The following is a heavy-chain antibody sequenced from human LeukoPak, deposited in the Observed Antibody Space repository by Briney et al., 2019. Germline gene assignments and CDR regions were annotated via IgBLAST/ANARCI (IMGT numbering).Heavy chain of an antibody. V-gene: IGHV3-48*04. CDR3: ARINDSYHLDF. Sequence: GGSLTLSCAASGFTFSAHTMNWVRLAPGKGMEWVSYIGSTSITIYYAQSVEGRFTISRDNAKKSLYVKVNSLRAEDTAVYYCARINDSYHLDFWGHGTLVTVSS. CDR2: IGSTSITI. D-gene: IGHD3-3*02. CDR1: GFTFSAHT. J-gene: IGHJ4*01.